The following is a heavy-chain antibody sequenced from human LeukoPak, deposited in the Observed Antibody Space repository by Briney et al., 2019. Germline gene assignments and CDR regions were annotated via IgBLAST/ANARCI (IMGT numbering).Heavy chain of an antibody. CDR2: INPNSGGT. CDR1: GYTFTGYY. D-gene: IGHD6-19*01. J-gene: IGHJ4*02. V-gene: IGHV1-2*02. Sequence: ASVKVSCKASGYTFTGYYMHWVRQAPGQGLEWMGWINPNSGGTNYAQKFQGRVTMTRDTSISTAYMELSRLRSDDTAVYYCARDRKQWLGPLLPADYWGQGTLVTVSS. CDR3: ARDRKQWLGPLLPADY.